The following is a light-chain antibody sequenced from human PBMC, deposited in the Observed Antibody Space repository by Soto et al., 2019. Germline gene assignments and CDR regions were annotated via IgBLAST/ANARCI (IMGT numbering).Light chain of an antibody. Sequence: QSVLTQPASVSGSPGQSITISCTGTSSDVGGYNYVSWYQQHPGKAPKLMIYDVSNRPSGVSNRFSGSKSGNTASLTISGLQAEDEDDYYCSSYTSSSTLVIATGTKVXVL. CDR3: SSYTSSSTLV. J-gene: IGLJ1*01. CDR2: DVS. V-gene: IGLV2-14*01. CDR1: SSDVGGYNY.